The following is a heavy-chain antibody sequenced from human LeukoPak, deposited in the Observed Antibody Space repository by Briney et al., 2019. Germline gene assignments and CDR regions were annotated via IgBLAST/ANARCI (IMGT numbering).Heavy chain of an antibody. D-gene: IGHD3-10*01. V-gene: IGHV4-59*01. CDR1: GGSISSYY. CDR2: IYYSGST. CDR3: ARGDNYGSGSLDAFDI. Sequence: SETLSLTCTVSGGSISSYYWSWIRQPPGKGLEWIGYIYYSGSTNYNPSLKSRVTISVDTSKNQFSLKLSSVTAADTAVYYCARGDNYGSGSLDAFDIWGQGTMVTVSS. J-gene: IGHJ3*02.